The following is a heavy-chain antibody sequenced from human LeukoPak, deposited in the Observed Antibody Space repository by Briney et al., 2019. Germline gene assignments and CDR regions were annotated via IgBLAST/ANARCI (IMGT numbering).Heavy chain of an antibody. D-gene: IGHD3-3*01. CDR1: GGSINSYY. CDR2: LFYSGST. V-gene: IGHV4-59*08. Sequence: SETLSLTCTVSGGSINSYYWSWIRQPPEKGLEWIGYLFYSGSTDYNPSLKNRVSISVDTSKNQFSLKLRSVTAADTAVYYCARHGGSGSFDYWGQGALVTVSS. CDR3: ARHGGSGSFDY. J-gene: IGHJ4*02.